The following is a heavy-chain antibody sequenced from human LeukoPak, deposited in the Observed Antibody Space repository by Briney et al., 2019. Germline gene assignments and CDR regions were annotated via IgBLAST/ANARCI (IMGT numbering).Heavy chain of an antibody. CDR2: IYTSGST. J-gene: IGHJ4*02. V-gene: IGHV4-4*07. CDR1: GGSISSYY. Sequence: SETLSLTCTVSGGSISSYYWSWIRQPAGKGLEWIGRIYTSGSTNYNPSLKSRVTMSVDTSKNQFSLKLNSVTAADTAVYYCAREANYYGSGSYFEGTFDYWGQGSLVTVSS. D-gene: IGHD3-10*01. CDR3: AREANYYGSGSYFEGTFDY.